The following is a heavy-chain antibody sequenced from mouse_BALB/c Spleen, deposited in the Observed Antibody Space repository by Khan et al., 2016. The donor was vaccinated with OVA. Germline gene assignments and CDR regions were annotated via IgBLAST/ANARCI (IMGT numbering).Heavy chain of an antibody. J-gene: IGHJ3*01. V-gene: IGHV1-77*01. D-gene: IGHD1-2*01. Sequence: VQLQQPGAELARPGASVKLSCKASGYTFTDYYINWVKQRTGQGLEWIGEISPGSGDTYYNEKFKGKATLTADKSSSTVYMQPSSLTAEASAVYFCARRNYFGYTFAYWGQGTLVTVSA. CDR2: ISPGSGDT. CDR3: ARRNYFGYTFAY. CDR1: GYTFTDYY.